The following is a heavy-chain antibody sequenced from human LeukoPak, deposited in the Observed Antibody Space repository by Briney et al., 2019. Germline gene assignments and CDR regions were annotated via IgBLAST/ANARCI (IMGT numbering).Heavy chain of an antibody. D-gene: IGHD3-10*01. V-gene: IGHV3-30-3*01. CDR3: ARDLGDGFPDY. CDR2: ISYDGSNK. J-gene: IGHJ4*02. Sequence: GRSLRLSCAASGFTFSSYAMHWVRQAPGKGLEWVAVISYDGSNKYYADSVKGRFTISRDNSKNTLYLQMNSLRAEDTAVYYCARDLGDGFPDYWGQGTLVIVSS. CDR1: GFTFSSYA.